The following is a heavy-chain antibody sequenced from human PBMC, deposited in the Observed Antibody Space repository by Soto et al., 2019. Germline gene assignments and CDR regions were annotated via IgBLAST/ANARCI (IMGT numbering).Heavy chain of an antibody. Sequence: QVQLVQSGAEEKKPGASVKVSCKASGYTFTGYAMHWVRQAPGQRLEWMGWINAGNGNTKHSQKFPRRGAITRDTSASAAYMALISLKSEGTAVYYCARAVAVAADFDYWGQGTLVTVSS. CDR2: INAGNGNT. D-gene: IGHD6-19*01. J-gene: IGHJ4*02. CDR3: ARAVAVAADFDY. CDR1: GYTFTGYA. V-gene: IGHV1-3*05.